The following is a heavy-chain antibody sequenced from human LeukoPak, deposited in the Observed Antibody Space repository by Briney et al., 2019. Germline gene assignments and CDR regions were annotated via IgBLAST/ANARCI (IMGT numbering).Heavy chain of an antibody. J-gene: IGHJ3*02. CDR3: ARDLWRGAFDI. D-gene: IGHD2-21*01. V-gene: IGHV3-72*01. Sequence: PGGSLRLSCAASGFTFSDHYMDWVRQAPGKGLEWVGRTRNKANSYTTEYAASVKGRFTISRDDSKNSLYLQMNSLKTEDTAVYYCARDLWRGAFDIWGQGTMVTVSS. CDR1: GFTFSDHY. CDR2: TRNKANSYTT.